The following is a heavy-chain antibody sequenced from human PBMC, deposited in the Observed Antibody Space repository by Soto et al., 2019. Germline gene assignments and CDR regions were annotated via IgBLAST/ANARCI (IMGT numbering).Heavy chain of an antibody. D-gene: IGHD3-10*01. CDR2: IYYSGST. J-gene: IGHJ5*02. V-gene: IGHV4-39*01. Sequence: SETMSLTCTVAGGSLSSSSYYWGWIRQPPGKGLEWIGSIYYSGSTYYNPSLKSRVTISVDTSKNQFSLKLSSVTAADTAVYYCARAIISYGSGSYDGWFDPWGQGTLVTVSS. CDR3: ARAIISYGSGSYDGWFDP. CDR1: GGSLSSSSYY.